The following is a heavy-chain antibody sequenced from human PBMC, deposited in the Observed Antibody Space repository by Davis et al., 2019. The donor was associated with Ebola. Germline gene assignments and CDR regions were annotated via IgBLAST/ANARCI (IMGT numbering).Heavy chain of an antibody. V-gene: IGHV4-39*01. J-gene: IGHJ5*02. D-gene: IGHD3-10*01. Sequence: SETLSLTCTVSGGSISSSSYYWGWIRQPPGKGLEWIGSIYYSGSTYYNPSLKSRVTISVDTSKNQFSLKLSSVTAADTAVYYCAIGGSGSYYNVGWFDPWGQGTLVTVTS. CDR3: AIGGSGSYYNVGWFDP. CDR2: IYYSGST. CDR1: GGSISSSSYY.